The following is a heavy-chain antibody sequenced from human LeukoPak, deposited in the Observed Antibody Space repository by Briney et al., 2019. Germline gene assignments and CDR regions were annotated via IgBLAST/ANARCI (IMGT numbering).Heavy chain of an antibody. V-gene: IGHV3-23*01. Sequence: PGGSLRLSCAASGFTFSSYAMSWVRQAPGKGLEWVSVISGSGGSTYYADSVKGRFTISRDNSKNMLFLQVNSLRAEDTAVFYCAKSRRPPTYYGSSGYWEYFDYWGQGTLVTVSS. CDR3: AKSRRPPTYYGSSGYWEYFDY. CDR1: GFTFSSYA. CDR2: ISGSGGST. J-gene: IGHJ4*02. D-gene: IGHD3-22*01.